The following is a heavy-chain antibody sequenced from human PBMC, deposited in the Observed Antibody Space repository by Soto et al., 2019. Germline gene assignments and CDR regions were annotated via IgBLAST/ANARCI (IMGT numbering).Heavy chain of an antibody. V-gene: IGHV4-39*07. D-gene: IGHD6-13*01. CDR1: GGSISSSSYY. J-gene: IGHJ4*02. Sequence: PSETLSLTCTVSGGSISSSSYYWGWIRQPPGKGLEWIGSIYYSGSTYYNPSLKSRVTISVDTSKNQFSLKLSSVTAADTAVYYCSRRYSSLFYYWGQRTFVIVSS. CDR3: SRRYSSLFYY. CDR2: IYYSGST.